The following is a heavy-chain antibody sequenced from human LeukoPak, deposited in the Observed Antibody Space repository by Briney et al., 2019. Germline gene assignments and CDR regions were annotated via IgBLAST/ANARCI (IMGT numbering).Heavy chain of an antibody. Sequence: KPSETLSLTCTVSGDSNTRGSYYWGWIRQTPGKGLEWIGNIYSDGDTSFNPSLKIRITMSVDTSKNQFSLKLNSVTAADTAVYFCARDSGFWLYWGQGTLVSVSS. CDR2: IYSDGDT. CDR3: ARDSGFWLY. J-gene: IGHJ4*02. V-gene: IGHV4-39*07. D-gene: IGHD3-22*01. CDR1: GDSNTRGSYY.